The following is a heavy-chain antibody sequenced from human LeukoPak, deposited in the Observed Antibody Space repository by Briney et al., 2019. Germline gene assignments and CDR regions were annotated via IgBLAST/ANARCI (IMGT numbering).Heavy chain of an antibody. D-gene: IGHD6-13*01. V-gene: IGHV3-30*03. CDR3: AIEHSWYSSSWLRDGY. CDR1: GFTFSSYG. CDR2: ISYDGSNK. Sequence: PGGSLRLSCAASGFTFSSYGMPWVRQAPGKGLEWVAVISYDGSNKYYADSVKGRFTISRDNSKNTLYLQMNSLRAEDTAVYYCAIEHSWYSSSWLRDGYWGQGTLVTVSS. J-gene: IGHJ4*02.